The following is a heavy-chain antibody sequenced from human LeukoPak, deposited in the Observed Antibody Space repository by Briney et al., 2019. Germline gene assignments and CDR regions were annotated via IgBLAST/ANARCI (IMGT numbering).Heavy chain of an antibody. J-gene: IGHJ5*02. D-gene: IGHD4-17*01. CDR1: GFTFMSYT. CDR2: ISGSSTYI. CDR3: AREPPSTVLNWFDP. Sequence: NSGGSLRLSCATSGFTFMSYTMNWIRQAPGKGLEWVSSISGSSTYIYYADSVKGRFTISRDYAKNSVHLQMNSLRAEDTAVNYCAREPPSTVLNWFDPWGQGTLVTVSS. V-gene: IGHV3-21*01.